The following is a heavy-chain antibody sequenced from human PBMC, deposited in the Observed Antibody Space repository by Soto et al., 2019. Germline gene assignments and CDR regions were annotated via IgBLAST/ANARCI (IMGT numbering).Heavy chain of an antibody. Sequence: SVRQCXAAAGFVFSGCGRHCVRKAPGKGLEWVAVIWYDGSNKYYADSVKGRFTISRDNSKNTLYLQMNSLRAEDTAVYYCARDFPSYFTNGVCYSTAYYYGRDLWCQGTAVTVSS. CDR3: ARDFPSYFTNGVCYSTAYYYGRDL. CDR2: IWYDGSNK. J-gene: IGHJ6*02. CDR1: GFVFSGCG. D-gene: IGHD2-8*01. V-gene: IGHV3-33*01.